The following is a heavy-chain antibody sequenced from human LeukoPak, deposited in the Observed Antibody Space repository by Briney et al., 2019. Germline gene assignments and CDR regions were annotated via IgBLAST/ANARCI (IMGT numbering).Heavy chain of an antibody. CDR3: ARVPSDYGYFDY. J-gene: IGHJ4*02. V-gene: IGHV3-7*03. D-gene: IGHD4-17*01. CDR2: IKRDGSGK. Sequence: GGSLRLSCTTSGFTFSTYWMNWVRQAPGKGLEWVANIKRDGSGKYYVDSVKGRFTISRDNAKNSLYLQMNSLRAEDTAVYYCARVPSDYGYFDYWGQGTLVTVSS. CDR1: GFTFSTYW.